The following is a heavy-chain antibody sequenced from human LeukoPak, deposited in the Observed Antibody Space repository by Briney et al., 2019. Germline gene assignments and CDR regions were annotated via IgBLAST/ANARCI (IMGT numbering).Heavy chain of an antibody. J-gene: IGHJ6*04. V-gene: IGHV4-59*01. CDR2: IYYSGST. CDR3: ARSTRRRRGDYYYYGMDV. D-gene: IGHD1-1*01. Sequence: SETLSLTCTVSGGSISSYYWSWVRQPPGKGLERIGYIYYSGSTNYNPSLKSRVTISVDTSKNQFSLKLSSVTAADTAVYYCARSTRRRRGDYYYYGMDVWGKGTTVTVSS. CDR1: GGSISSYY.